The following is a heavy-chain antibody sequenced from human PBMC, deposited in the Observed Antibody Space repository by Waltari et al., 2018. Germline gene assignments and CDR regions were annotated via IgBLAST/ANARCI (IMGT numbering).Heavy chain of an antibody. V-gene: IGHV1-2*02. CDR2: INPKNGDT. D-gene: IGHD1-26*01. CDR1: GYSFTAYH. Sequence: QVQLVQSGTEVKKPGASVTVSCHASGYSFTAYHLHWVRQTPGQGLEWLGWINPKNGDTGYAQNFLGRVTMTRDTSINTVYMDLSGLRSDDTAVFYCARDPGPIVGAPDYWGQGTLVTVSS. CDR3: ARDPGPIVGAPDY. J-gene: IGHJ4*02.